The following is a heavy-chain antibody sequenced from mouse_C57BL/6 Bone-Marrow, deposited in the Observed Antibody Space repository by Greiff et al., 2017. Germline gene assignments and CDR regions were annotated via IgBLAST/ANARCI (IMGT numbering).Heavy chain of an antibody. D-gene: IGHD1-1*01. CDR3: ARRDGSSPHWYFDV. CDR2: IWSGGST. CDR1: GFSLTSYG. Sequence: QVQLKESGPGLVQPSQSLSITCTVSGFSLTSYGVHWVRQSPGKGLEWLGVIWSGGSTDYNAAFISRLSISKDNYKSQVFFKMNSLQADDTAIYYCARRDGSSPHWYFDVWGTGTTVTVSS. J-gene: IGHJ1*03. V-gene: IGHV2-2*01.